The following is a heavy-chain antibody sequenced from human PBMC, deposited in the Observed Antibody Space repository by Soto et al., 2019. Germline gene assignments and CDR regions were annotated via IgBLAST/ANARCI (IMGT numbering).Heavy chain of an antibody. CDR3: AREPNEIYYFDY. CDR1: GYTFTNYY. Sequence: ASVKVSCKASGYTFTNYYIHWVRQAPGQGLEWLGIIRPSGGRTEYAQRFQGRVTMTRDTSTSTVYMELTSLTYEDTAVYYCAREPNEIYYFDYWGQGTLVTVSS. J-gene: IGHJ4*02. V-gene: IGHV1-46*01. CDR2: IRPSGGRT.